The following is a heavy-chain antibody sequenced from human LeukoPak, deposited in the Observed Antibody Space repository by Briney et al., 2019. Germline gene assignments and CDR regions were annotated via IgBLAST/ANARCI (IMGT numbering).Heavy chain of an antibody. CDR1: GGSISNNTHY. J-gene: IGHJ4*02. Sequence: SETLPLTCAVSGGSISNNTHYWGWIRQPPGKGLEWIGSIYYSGSSYYNPSLKSRVTISVDTSKNQFSLKLSSVTAADTAVYYCARGPYPYYFDYWGQGTLVTASS. V-gene: IGHV4-39*07. CDR3: ARGPYPYYFDY. CDR2: IYYSGSS.